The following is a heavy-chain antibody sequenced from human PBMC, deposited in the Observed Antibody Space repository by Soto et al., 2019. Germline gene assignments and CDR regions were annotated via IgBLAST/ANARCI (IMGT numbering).Heavy chain of an antibody. Sequence: SETLSLTCAVYGGSFSGYYWSWIRQPPGKGLEWIGEINHSGSTNYNPSLKSRVTISVDTSKNQFSLKLSSVTAADTAVYYCARARPVRGATDYWGQGTLVTVSS. V-gene: IGHV4-34*01. CDR3: ARARPVRGATDY. CDR2: INHSGST. D-gene: IGHD3-10*01. J-gene: IGHJ4*02. CDR1: GGSFSGYY.